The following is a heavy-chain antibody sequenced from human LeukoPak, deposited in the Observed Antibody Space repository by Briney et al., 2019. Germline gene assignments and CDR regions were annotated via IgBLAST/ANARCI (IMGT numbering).Heavy chain of an antibody. D-gene: IGHD3-10*01. CDR3: ARDRNRYYGSGIDDY. V-gene: IGHV1-46*01. CDR1: GYTFTSHY. CDR2: INPSGGST. Sequence: ASVKVSCKASGYTFTSHYMHWVRQAPGQGLEGLGIINPSGGSTTYAQKFQGRVTMTRDTSMSTVYMELSSLRSEDTAVYYCARDRNRYYGSGIDDYWGQGTLVTVSS. J-gene: IGHJ4*02.